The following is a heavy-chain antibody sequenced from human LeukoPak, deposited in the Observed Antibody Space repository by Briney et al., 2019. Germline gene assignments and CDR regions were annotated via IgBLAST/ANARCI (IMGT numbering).Heavy chain of an antibody. CDR1: GFTVSGNY. J-gene: IGHJ4*02. Sequence: QAGGSLRLSCAASGFTVSGNYMSWVRQAPGKGLEWVSVICTAGSTYNADSVKGRFTISRDKSKNTLHLQMNTLRAEDTAVYFCAGGNTWPGLSYWGQGTLLTVSS. D-gene: IGHD6-25*01. CDR2: ICTAGST. V-gene: IGHV3-53*01. CDR3: AGGNTWPGLSY.